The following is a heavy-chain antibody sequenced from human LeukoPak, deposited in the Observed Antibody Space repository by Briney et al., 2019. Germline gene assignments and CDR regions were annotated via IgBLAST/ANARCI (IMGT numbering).Heavy chain of an antibody. J-gene: IGHJ4*02. CDR3: ARDRLPYITYYYDSSGFDY. Sequence: GGSLRLSCAASGFTFSSYWMSWVRQAPGKGLEWVANIKQDRSEKYYVDSVKGRFTISRDNAKNSLYLQMNSLRAEDTAVYYCARDRLPYITYYYDSSGFDYWGQGTLVTVSS. V-gene: IGHV3-7*01. D-gene: IGHD3-22*01. CDR2: IKQDRSEK. CDR1: GFTFSSYW.